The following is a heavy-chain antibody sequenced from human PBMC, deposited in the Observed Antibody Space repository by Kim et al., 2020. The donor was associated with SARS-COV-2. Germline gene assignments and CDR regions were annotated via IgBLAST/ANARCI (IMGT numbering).Heavy chain of an antibody. CDR2: ITGNGAVT. CDR1: GFTFSTYG. J-gene: IGHJ4*01. CDR3: AKRGVDAVMGRLCGC. Sequence: GGSLRLSCAASGFTFSTYGMSWVRQAPGKGLEWVSAITGNGAVTYYADSVKGRFAISRDNSKNTLYLQMNSLRAEDTAIYYCAKRGVDAVMGRLCGCWGHGSRVSVS. D-gene: IGHD5-18*01. V-gene: IGHV3-23*01.